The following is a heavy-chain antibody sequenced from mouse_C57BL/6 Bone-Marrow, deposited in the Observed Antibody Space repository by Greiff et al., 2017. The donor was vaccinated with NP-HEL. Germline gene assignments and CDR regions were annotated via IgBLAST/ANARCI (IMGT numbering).Heavy chain of an antibody. CDR2: IDPETGGT. CDR3: KTGNYFDY. V-gene: IGHV1-15*01. CDR1: GYTFPDYE. D-gene: IGHD4-1*01. J-gene: IGHJ2*01. Sequence: LQESGAELVRPGASVTLSCKASGYTFPDYEMHWVKQTPVHGLEWIGAIDPETGGTAYNQKFKGKAILTADKSSSPAYMELRSLTAEDSAVYYAKTGNYFDYWGQGTTLTVSS.